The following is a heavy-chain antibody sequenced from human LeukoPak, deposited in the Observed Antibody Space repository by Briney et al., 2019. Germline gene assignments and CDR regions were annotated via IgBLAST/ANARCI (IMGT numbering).Heavy chain of an antibody. J-gene: IGHJ4*02. D-gene: IGHD3-9*01. Sequence: SETLSRTCTVSGGSISSTNYFWGWIRQPPGMGLEWIGSIYYSGSTYYNPSLKSRVTISVDTSKNQFSLKLSSVTTADSAVYYCARGTRLSGAGDYWGQGTLVTVSS. CDR2: IYYSGST. CDR1: GGSISSTNYF. V-gene: IGHV4-39*01. CDR3: ARGTRLSGAGDY.